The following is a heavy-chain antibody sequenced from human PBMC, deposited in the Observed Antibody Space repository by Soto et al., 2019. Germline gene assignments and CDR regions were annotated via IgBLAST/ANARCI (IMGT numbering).Heavy chain of an antibody. CDR2: IYWNDDK. D-gene: IGHD3-16*01. CDR3: AHTWGLPFDY. J-gene: IGHJ4*02. V-gene: IGHV2-5*01. Sequence: QITLKESGPTLVKPTQTLTLTCTYSGFSLRTTGVGVGWIGQPPGKALEWLGLIYWNDDKRYSPSLKSRLTLTSDISKSQVVLTMTNMDPVDTATYYCAHTWGLPFDYWGQGTLVIVSS. CDR1: GFSLRTTGVG.